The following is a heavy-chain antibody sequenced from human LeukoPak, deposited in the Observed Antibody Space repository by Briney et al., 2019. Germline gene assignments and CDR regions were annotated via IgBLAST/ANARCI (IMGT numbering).Heavy chain of an antibody. J-gene: IGHJ4*02. CDR1: GYTFTTYG. V-gene: IGHV1-18*01. D-gene: IGHD6-19*01. Sequence: ASVKVSCKASGYTFTTYGVTWVRQAPGQGLECMGWVNPYNGNTDSAQNFQGRVTMTTDTSTSTAYMELRSLRSDDTAVYYCARVSKAGGSGWIYYFDYWGQGTLVTVSS. CDR3: ARVSKAGGSGWIYYFDY. CDR2: VNPYNGNT.